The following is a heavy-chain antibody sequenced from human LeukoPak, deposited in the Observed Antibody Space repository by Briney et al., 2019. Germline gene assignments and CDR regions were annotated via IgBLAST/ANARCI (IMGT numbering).Heavy chain of an antibody. Sequence: PGRSLRLSCAASGFTFSSYGMHWVRQAPGKGLEWVAVIWYDGSNKYYADSVKGRFTISRDNSKNTLYLQMNSLRAEDTAVYYCARGYSSNWYPYNFDYWGQGTLVTVSS. D-gene: IGHD6-13*01. V-gene: IGHV3-33*01. CDR3: ARGYSSNWYPYNFDY. CDR2: IWYDGSNK. J-gene: IGHJ4*02. CDR1: GFTFSSYG.